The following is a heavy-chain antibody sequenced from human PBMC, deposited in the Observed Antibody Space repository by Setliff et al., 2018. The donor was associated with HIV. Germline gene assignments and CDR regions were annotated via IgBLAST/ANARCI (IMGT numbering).Heavy chain of an antibody. CDR1: GFTFSTYS. V-gene: IGHV3-48*01. CDR2: ISSSSESI. CDR3: TTDLGGSYHGWNY. J-gene: IGHJ4*02. Sequence: PGGSLRLSCAASGFTFSTYSINWVRQAPGQGLEWVSFISSSSESISYADSVKGRFTISRDNGKNSLYLQMNSLRAEDTAVYYCTTDLGGSYHGWNYWGQGTLVTVSS. D-gene: IGHD1-26*01.